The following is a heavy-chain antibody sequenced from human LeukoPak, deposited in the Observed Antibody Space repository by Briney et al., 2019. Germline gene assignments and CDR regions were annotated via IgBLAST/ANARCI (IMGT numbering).Heavy chain of an antibody. CDR3: AKRGVVIRVILVGFHKEAYYFDS. D-gene: IGHD3-10*01. CDR2: ISGSGGGT. Sequence: GGSLRLSCAASGFIFSNFAMGWVRQAPGKGLEWVAGISGSGGGTNYADSVKGRFTISRDNPKNTLYLQMNALRAEDTAVYFCAKRGVVIRVILVGFHKEAYYFDSWGQGALVTVSS. J-gene: IGHJ4*02. V-gene: IGHV3-23*01. CDR1: GFIFSNFA.